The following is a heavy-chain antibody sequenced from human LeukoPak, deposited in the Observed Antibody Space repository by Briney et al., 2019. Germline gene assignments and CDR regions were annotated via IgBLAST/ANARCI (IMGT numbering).Heavy chain of an antibody. CDR1: GFTFSSYG. J-gene: IGHJ4*02. Sequence: GGSLRLSCAASGFTFSSYGMHWVRQAPGKGLEWVSAISGSGGSTYYADSVKGRFTISRDNSKNTLYLQMNSLRAEDTAVYYCANTETTLDFTYFDYWGQGTLVTVSS. CDR2: ISGSGGST. CDR3: ANTETTLDFTYFDY. V-gene: IGHV3-23*01. D-gene: IGHD3-3*01.